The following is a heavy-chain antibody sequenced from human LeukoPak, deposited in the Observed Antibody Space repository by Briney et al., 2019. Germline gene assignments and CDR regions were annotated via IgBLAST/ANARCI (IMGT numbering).Heavy chain of an antibody. CDR3: TREVGTGSLDD. Sequence: SSVTVSCKASGGTFDSYTFTWVRQAPGRGLEWLGKCIPLLSSPDYAPKFHGRVTITSDESSSTVYMELRSLTFDDTAVYYCTREVGTGSLDDWGQGTLVIVSS. D-gene: IGHD1-26*01. CDR1: GGTFDSYT. CDR2: CIPLLSSP. J-gene: IGHJ4*02. V-gene: IGHV1-69*05.